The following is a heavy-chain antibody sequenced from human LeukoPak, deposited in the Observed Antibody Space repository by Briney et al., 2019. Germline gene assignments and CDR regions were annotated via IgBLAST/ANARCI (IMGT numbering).Heavy chain of an antibody. CDR1: GFAFSGYA. CDR2: ISPTGGST. Sequence: GGSLRLSCAASGFAFSGYAMHWVRQAPGKGLQYVSAISPTGGSTYYADSVKGRFSISRDNSKNTLYLQMSSLRPEDTAVYYCVPKGTEGYWGQGTLVTVSS. V-gene: IGHV3-64D*06. CDR3: VPKGTEGY. J-gene: IGHJ4*02.